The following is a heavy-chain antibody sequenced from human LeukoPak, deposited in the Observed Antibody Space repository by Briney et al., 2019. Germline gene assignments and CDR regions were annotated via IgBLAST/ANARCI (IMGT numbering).Heavy chain of an antibody. CDR1: GFTFSNDR. D-gene: IGHD5-12*01. Sequence: GGSLRLSCAASGFTFSNDRMSWVRQAPGKGLEWVANIDEAGKDRYYADSVKGRFTISRDNTKNSVFLDMTSLRVEDTATYFSARASPGVAFNYFDYWGQAALVPVSS. J-gene: IGHJ4*01. CDR3: ARASPGVAFNYFDY. V-gene: IGHV3-7*01. CDR2: IDEAGKDR.